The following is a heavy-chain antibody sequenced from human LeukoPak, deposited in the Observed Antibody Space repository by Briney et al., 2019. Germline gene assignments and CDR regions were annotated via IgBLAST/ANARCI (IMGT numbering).Heavy chain of an antibody. CDR3: ARVRGGVSDY. J-gene: IGHJ4*02. V-gene: IGHV4-59*01. Sequence: ASETLSLTCAVSGGSISSYYWSWIRQPPGKGLEWIGYIYYSGSTNYNPSLKSRVTISVDTSKNQFSLKLSSVTAADTAVYYCARVRGGVSDYWGQGTLVTVSS. D-gene: IGHD3-16*01. CDR2: IYYSGST. CDR1: GGSISSYY.